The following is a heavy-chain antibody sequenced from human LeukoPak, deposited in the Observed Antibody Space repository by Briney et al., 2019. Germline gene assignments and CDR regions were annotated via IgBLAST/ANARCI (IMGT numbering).Heavy chain of an antibody. CDR1: GFTFSSYG. CDR2: ISYDGSNK. V-gene: IGHV3-30*03. Sequence: GSLRLSCAASGFTFSSYGMHWVRQAPGKGLEWVAVISYDGSNKYYADSVKGRFTISRDNAKNSLYLQMNSLRAEDTAVYYCVTYYYDSSGYYHDYWGQGTLVTVSS. J-gene: IGHJ4*02. D-gene: IGHD3-22*01. CDR3: VTYYYDSSGYYHDY.